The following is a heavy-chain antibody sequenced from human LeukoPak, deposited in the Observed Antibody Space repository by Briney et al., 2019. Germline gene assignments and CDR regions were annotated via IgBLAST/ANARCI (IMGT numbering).Heavy chain of an antibody. D-gene: IGHD6-13*01. CDR3: ARHVLAPNPYSSSWYFDY. CDR1: GGSISSYY. CDR2: IYTSGST. V-gene: IGHV4-4*09. Sequence: SETLSLTCTVSGGSISSYYWSWIRQPPGKGLEWIGYIYTSGSTNYNPSLKSRVTISVDTSKNQFSLKLSSVTAADTAVYSCARHVLAPNPYSSSWYFDYWGQGTLVTVSS. J-gene: IGHJ4*02.